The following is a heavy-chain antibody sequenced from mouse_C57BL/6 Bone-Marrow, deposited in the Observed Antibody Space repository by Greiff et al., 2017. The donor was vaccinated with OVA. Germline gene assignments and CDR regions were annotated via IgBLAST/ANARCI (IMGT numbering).Heavy chain of an antibody. CDR2: ISNLAYSI. D-gene: IGHD5-1*01. CDR1: GFTFSDYG. V-gene: IGHV5-15*01. J-gene: IGHJ4*01. CDR3: ARQEYGYAMDY. Sequence: EVKLMESGGGLVQPGGSLKLSCAASGFTFSDYGMAWVRQAPRKGPEWVALISNLAYSIYYADTVTGRFTISRENAKNTLYLVMSSLRSDDTAMYYCARQEYGYAMDYWGQGTSVTVSS.